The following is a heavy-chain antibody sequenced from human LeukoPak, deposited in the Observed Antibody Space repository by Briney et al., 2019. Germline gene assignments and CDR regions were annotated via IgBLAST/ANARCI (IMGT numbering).Heavy chain of an antibody. V-gene: IGHV1-69*02. Sequence: SVNVSCKASVGTFGSYTIRWVRQAPGQGLEWMGRIIPILGIANYAQKFQRRVTITADTSTSTAYMELSSLRSENTAVYYCARVWSSGWYGDYYYMDVWGKGTTATVSS. CDR3: ARVWSSGWYGDYYYMDV. CDR1: VGTFGSYT. CDR2: IIPILGIA. D-gene: IGHD6-19*01. J-gene: IGHJ6*03.